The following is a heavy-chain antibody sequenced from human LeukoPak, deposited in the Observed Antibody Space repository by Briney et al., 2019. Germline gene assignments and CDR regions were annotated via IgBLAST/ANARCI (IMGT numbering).Heavy chain of an antibody. Sequence: PSETLSLTCAVYGGSFSGYYWSWIRQPPGKGLEWIGEINHGGSTNYNPSLKSRVTISVDTSQNQFSLKLSSVTAADTAVYYCARAVDENRDGYNFAPYYFDYWGQGTLVTVSS. CDR1: GGSFSGYY. J-gene: IGHJ4*02. CDR2: INHGGST. CDR3: ARAVDENRDGYNFAPYYFDY. V-gene: IGHV4-34*01. D-gene: IGHD5-24*01.